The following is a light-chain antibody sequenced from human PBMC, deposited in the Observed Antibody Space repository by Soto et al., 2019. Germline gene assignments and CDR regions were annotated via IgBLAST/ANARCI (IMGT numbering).Light chain of an antibody. CDR2: GAS. Sequence: IQLTQSPSSLSASVGDRVTITCRASPAIASFLAWYQQKPGTGPKLLIYGASTLQSGVPSRFSVSRSGTDYTLTIASLQPEDFATYYGQQLNGSPWTFGQGTKVDIK. V-gene: IGKV1-9*01. J-gene: IGKJ1*01. CDR3: QQLNGSPWT. CDR1: PAIASF.